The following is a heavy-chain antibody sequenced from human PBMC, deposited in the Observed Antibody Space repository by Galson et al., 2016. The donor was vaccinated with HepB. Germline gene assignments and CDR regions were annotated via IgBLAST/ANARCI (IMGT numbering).Heavy chain of an antibody. V-gene: IGHV4-61*05. J-gene: IGHJ4*02. D-gene: IGHD6-19*01. Sequence: SETLSLTCSVSSGSISNLNYYWGWVRQPPGKGLEWIGDTYYSGSINYNPPLKRRVTMSVDTSKSQFYLRLTSVTAADTAVYYCASTVAVPDFYFDNWGQGTRVTVSS. CDR1: SGSISNLNYY. CDR3: ASTVAVPDFYFDN. CDR2: TYYSGSI.